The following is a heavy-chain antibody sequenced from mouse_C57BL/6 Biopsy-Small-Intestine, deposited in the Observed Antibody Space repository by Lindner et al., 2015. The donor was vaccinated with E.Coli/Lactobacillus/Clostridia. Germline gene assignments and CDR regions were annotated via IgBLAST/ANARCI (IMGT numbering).Heavy chain of an antibody. V-gene: IGHV1-18*01. CDR2: INPKTGST. CDR3: ARVDFWSDKDGIFDY. D-gene: IGHD1-3*01. J-gene: IGHJ4*01. CDR1: GYTFSGYY. Sequence: SVKVSCKASGYTFSGYYVHWVRQAPGQGPEWMGWINPKTGSTTFAQKFRGRVTVTSDTSISTAFMELRDLRYDDTAVYYCARVDFWSDKDGIFDYWGQGSLVTVSS.